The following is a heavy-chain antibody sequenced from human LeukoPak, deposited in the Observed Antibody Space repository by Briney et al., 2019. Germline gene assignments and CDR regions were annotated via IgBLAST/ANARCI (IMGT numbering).Heavy chain of an antibody. J-gene: IGHJ4*02. CDR2: ISDSGGSK. V-gene: IGHV3-23*01. Sequence: PGGSLRLSCAASGFTVSSNYMSWVRQAPGKGLEWVSTISDSGGSKYYADSVKGRFTISRDNSKNTLYLQMNSLRAEDTAVYCCAKKPSSGYYYIDYWGQGTLVTVSS. D-gene: IGHD3-22*01. CDR3: AKKPSSGYYYIDY. CDR1: GFTVSSNY.